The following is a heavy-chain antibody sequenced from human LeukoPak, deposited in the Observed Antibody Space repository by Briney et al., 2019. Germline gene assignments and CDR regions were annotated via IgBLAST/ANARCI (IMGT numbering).Heavy chain of an antibody. CDR2: ISGSGGST. CDR3: AKGTRFTYDSSGYRLYYYYMDV. D-gene: IGHD3-22*01. Sequence: GGTLRLSCAASGFTFSSYGMSWVRQAPGKGLEWVSVISGSGGSTYYADSVKGRFTISRDNSKNTLYLQMNSLRAEDTAVYYCAKGTRFTYDSSGYRLYYYYMDVWGKGTTVTVSS. CDR1: GFTFSSYG. V-gene: IGHV3-23*01. J-gene: IGHJ6*03.